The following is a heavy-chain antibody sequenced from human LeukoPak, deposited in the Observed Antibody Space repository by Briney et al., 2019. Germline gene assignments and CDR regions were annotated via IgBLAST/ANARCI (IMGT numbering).Heavy chain of an antibody. CDR1: GFTFSTYA. V-gene: IGHV3-23*01. Sequence: PGGSLRLSCAASGFTFSTYAISWVRQAPGKGLEWVPGISDSGGSTYYADSVKGRFTISRDNSKNTLYLQMNSLRAEDTALYYCAKAALSAYCGGDRFSSSYWRKGNLVTVSS. J-gene: IGHJ4*02. CDR2: ISDSGGST. CDR3: AKAALSAYCGGDRFSSSY. D-gene: IGHD2-21*02.